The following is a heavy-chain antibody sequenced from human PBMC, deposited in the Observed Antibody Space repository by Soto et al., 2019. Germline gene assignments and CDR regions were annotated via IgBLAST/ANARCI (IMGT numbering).Heavy chain of an antibody. J-gene: IGHJ6*02. CDR1: GFTFSSYG. Sequence: QVQLVESGGGVVQPGRSLRLSCAASGFTFSSYGMHWVRQAPGKGLEWVAVISYDGSNKYYADSVKGRLTISRDNSKNTLYLQMNSLRAEDTAVYYCAKDLTIFGVVIPYGMDVWGQGTTVTVSS. CDR3: AKDLTIFGVVIPYGMDV. V-gene: IGHV3-30*18. CDR2: ISYDGSNK. D-gene: IGHD3-3*01.